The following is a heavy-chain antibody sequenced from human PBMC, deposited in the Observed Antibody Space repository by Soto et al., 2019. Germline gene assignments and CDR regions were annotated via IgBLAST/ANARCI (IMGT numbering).Heavy chain of an antibody. V-gene: IGHV3-7*01. J-gene: IGHJ4*02. CDR2: IKQDGSEK. D-gene: IGHD3-22*01. Sequence: GGSLSLSCAASGFTFSSYWMSWVRQAPGKGLEWVANIKQDGSEKYYVDSVKGRFTISRDNAKNSLYLQMNSLRAEDTAVYYCARSRNYYDSSGYYHSSFDYWGQGTLVTVSS. CDR1: GFTFSSYW. CDR3: ARSRNYYDSSGYYHSSFDY.